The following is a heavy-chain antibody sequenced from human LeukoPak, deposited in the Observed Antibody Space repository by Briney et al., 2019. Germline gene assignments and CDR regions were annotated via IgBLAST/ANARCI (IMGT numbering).Heavy chain of an antibody. J-gene: IGHJ6*03. D-gene: IGHD4-11*01. CDR1: GYTFTSYD. V-gene: IGHV1-69*06. CDR3: ARSLSTVTIYYYYYYMDV. Sequence: SVKVSCKASGYTFTSYDINWVRRAPGQGLGWMGGIIPIFGTANYAQKFQGRVTITADKSTSTAYMELSSLRSEDTAVYYCARSLSTVTIYYYYYYMDVWGKGTTVTVSS. CDR2: IIPIFGTA.